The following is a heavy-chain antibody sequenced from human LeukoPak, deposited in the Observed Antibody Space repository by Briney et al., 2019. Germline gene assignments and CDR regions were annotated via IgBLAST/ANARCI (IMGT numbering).Heavy chain of an antibody. CDR3: ARRRYYDTSGYYGTAHAFDI. V-gene: IGHV4-34*01. D-gene: IGHD3-22*01. CDR1: GGSFSGYY. Sequence: SETLSLTCAAYGGSFSGYYWSWIRQPPGKGLEWIGEINHSGSTNYNPSLKSRVTISVDTSKNQFSLKLSSVTAADTAVYYCARRRYYDTSGYYGTAHAFDIWGQGTMVTVSS. J-gene: IGHJ3*02. CDR2: INHSGST.